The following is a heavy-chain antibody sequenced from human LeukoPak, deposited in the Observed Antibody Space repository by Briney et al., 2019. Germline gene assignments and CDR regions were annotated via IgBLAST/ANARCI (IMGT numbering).Heavy chain of an antibody. V-gene: IGHV3-13*01. D-gene: IGHD5-24*01. CDR2: IGTAGDT. Sequence: GGSLRLSCAASGFTFSSYDMHWVRQATGKGLEWVSAIGTAGDTYYPGSVKGRFTISRENAKNSLYLQMNSLRAGDTAVYYCARGSYNYYYFDYWGQGTLVTVSS. CDR1: GFTFSSYD. CDR3: ARGSYNYYYFDY. J-gene: IGHJ4*02.